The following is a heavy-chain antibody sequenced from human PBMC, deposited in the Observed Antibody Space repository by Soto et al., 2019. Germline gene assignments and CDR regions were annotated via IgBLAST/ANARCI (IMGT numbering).Heavy chain of an antibody. CDR3: ARGPRTIFGVALLSNWFDP. CDR2: IIPIFGTA. V-gene: IGHV1-69*13. CDR1: GGTFSSYA. Sequence: GASVKVSCKASGGTFSSYAISWVRQAPGQGLEWMGGIIPIFGTANYAQKFQGRVTITADESTSTAYMELSSLRSEDTAVYYCARGPRTIFGVALLSNWFDPWGQGTLVTVSS. J-gene: IGHJ5*02. D-gene: IGHD3-3*01.